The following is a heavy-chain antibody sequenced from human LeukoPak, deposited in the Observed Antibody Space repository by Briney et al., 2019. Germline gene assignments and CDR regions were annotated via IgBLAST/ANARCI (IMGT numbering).Heavy chain of an antibody. CDR2: MNPNSGNT. CDR1: GYSFNTYY. J-gene: IGHJ3*02. V-gene: IGHV1-8*02. CDR3: ARRSSVTGTWDAFDI. D-gene: IGHD1-20*01. Sequence: ASVKVSCKASGYSFNTYYMNWVRQATGQGLEWMGWMNPNSGNTGYAQKLQGRVTMTTDTSTSTAYMELRSLRSDDTAVYYCARRSSVTGTWDAFDIWGQGTMVTVSS.